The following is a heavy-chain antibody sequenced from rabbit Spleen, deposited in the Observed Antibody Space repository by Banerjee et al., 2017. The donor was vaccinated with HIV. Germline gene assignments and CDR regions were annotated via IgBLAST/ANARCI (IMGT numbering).Heavy chain of an antibody. J-gene: IGHJ6*01. CDR3: ARDTATSFSSYGMDL. Sequence: QSLEESGGDLVKPGASLTLTCTASGFSFSSSYYISWVRQAPGKGLEWIGCIGSGSGDTWYASWAKGRFTISKTSSTTVTLQMTSLTAADTATYFCARDTATSFSSYGMDLWGPGTLVTVS. D-gene: IGHD1-1*01. CDR1: GFSFSSSYY. CDR2: IGSGSGDT. V-gene: IGHV1S40*01.